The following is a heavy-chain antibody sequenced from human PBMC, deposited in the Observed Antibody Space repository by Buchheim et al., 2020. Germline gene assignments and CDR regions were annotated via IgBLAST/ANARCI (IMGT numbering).Heavy chain of an antibody. J-gene: IGHJ4*02. CDR1: GYTFTGYY. Sequence: QVQLVQSGAEVKKPGASVKVSCKASGYTFTGYYMHWVRQAPGQGLEWMGRINPNSGCTNYAQKFQGRVTMTRAKSISLSYMELSRLRSDGTAVYYCAREDAYCGGDCSYYFDYWGQGTL. CDR3: AREDAYCGGDCSYYFDY. D-gene: IGHD2-21*01. V-gene: IGHV1-2*06. CDR2: INPNSGCT.